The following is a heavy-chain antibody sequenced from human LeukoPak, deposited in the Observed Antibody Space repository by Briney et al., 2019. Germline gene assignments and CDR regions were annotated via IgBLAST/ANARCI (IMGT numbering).Heavy chain of an antibody. CDR3: AKDMEQWLVRSFFDY. J-gene: IGHJ4*02. D-gene: IGHD6-19*01. V-gene: IGHV3-23*01. CDR2: ISGSGGST. CDR1: GFTFSSYA. Sequence: DPGGSLRLSCAASGFTFSSYAMSWVRQAPGKGLEWASAISGSGGSTYYADSVKGRFTISRDNSKNTLYLQMNSLRAEDTAVYYCAKDMEQWLVRSFFDYWGQGTLVTVSS.